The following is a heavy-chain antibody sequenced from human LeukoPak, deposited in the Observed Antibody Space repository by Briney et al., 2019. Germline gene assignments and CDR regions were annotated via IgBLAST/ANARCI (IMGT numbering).Heavy chain of an antibody. J-gene: IGHJ4*02. D-gene: IGHD6-19*01. CDR2: INHSGST. CDR1: GGSFSGYH. V-gene: IGHV4-34*01. Sequence: SETLSLTCAVYGGSFSGYHWSWIRQPPGKGLEWIGEINHSGSTNYNPSLKSRVTISVDTSKDQFSLKLSSVTAADTAVYYCARSSGWYLVDYWGQGTLVTVSS. CDR3: ARSSGWYLVDY.